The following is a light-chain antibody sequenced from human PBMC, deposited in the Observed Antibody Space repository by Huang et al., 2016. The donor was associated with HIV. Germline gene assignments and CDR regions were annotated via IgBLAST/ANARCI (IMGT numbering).Light chain of an antibody. Sequence: EIVLTQSPATLSVSPGERATLSCRASQSVSNYLAWYQQRHGQAPRILIYGASTRATGVPARFSGSGSGTEFTLTISGLQSEDFAVYYCQQYSGGYSFGQGTKVDIK. J-gene: IGKJ2*03. CDR3: QQYSGGYS. V-gene: IGKV3-15*01. CDR2: GAS. CDR1: QSVSNY.